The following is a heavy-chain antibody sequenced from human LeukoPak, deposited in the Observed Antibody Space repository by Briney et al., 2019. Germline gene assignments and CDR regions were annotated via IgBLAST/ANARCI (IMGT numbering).Heavy chain of an antibody. CDR3: ARDAHWNYRERYYFDY. V-gene: IGHV3-30*02. CDR1: GFTFSSYG. CDR2: IRYDGSSK. J-gene: IGHJ4*02. Sequence: GGSLRLSCAASGFTFSSYGMHWVRPAPAKGLDWVAFIRYDGSSKYYADSVKGRFTISRDNSKNTLYLQMNSLRAEDTAVYYCARDAHWNYRERYYFDYWGQGTLVTVSS. D-gene: IGHD1-7*01.